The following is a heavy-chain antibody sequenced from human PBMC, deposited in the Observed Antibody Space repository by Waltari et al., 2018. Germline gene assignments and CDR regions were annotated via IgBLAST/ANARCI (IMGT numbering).Heavy chain of an antibody. J-gene: IGHJ6*02. CDR3: ARGRHYSDSSGHYYYYSMDV. V-gene: IGHV4-34*01. CDR2: ITQSGST. Sequence: QVQLQQWGAGLLKPSETLSLTCAVHGGSFSGYYWSWIRQSQGTGLEWIGEITQSGSTSYNPSLKSQVTISVDTSKNQFSLELSSVTAADTAVYYCARGRHYSDSSGHYYYYSMDVWGQGTTVTVSS. CDR1: GGSFSGYY. D-gene: IGHD3-22*01.